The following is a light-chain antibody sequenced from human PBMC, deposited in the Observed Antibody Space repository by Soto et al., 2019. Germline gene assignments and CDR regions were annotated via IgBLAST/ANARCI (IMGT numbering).Light chain of an antibody. CDR3: QSFDSSNSVL. CDR1: SRSIASNY. J-gene: IGLJ2*01. CDR2: EDD. Sequence: KFMLTQPHSVSESPGKTVTISCTHTSRSIASNYVQWYQQRPGSAPTTVIYEDDQRPSGVPDRFSGSIDASSDSASLTISGLKTEDEAVYYCQSFDSSNSVLFGGGTKLTVL. V-gene: IGLV6-57*04.